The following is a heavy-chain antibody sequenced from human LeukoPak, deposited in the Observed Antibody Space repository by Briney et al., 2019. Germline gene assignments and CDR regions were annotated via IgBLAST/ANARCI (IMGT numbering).Heavy chain of an antibody. J-gene: IGHJ6*02. CDR2: ISWDGGST. CDR3: AKDQYGSGSYWYGMDV. Sequence: SGGSLRLSCAASGFTFDDYAMHWVRQAPGKGLEWVSLISWDGGSTYYADSVKGRFTISRDNSKNSLYLQMNSLRAEDTALYYCAKDQYGSGSYWYGMDVWGQGTTVTVSS. V-gene: IGHV3-43D*03. D-gene: IGHD3-10*01. CDR1: GFTFDDYA.